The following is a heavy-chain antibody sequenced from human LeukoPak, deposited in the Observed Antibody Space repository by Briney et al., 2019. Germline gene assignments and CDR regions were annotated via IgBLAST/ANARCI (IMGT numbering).Heavy chain of an antibody. CDR3: ARDYYDSSGYYS. CDR2: ISSSSSTI. Sequence: GGSLRLSCAASGFTFSSYSMNWVRQAPGKGLEWVSYISSSSSTIYYADSVKGRFTISRDNAKNSLYLQMNSLRAEDTAVYHCARDYYDSSGYYSWGQGTLVTVSS. CDR1: GFTFSSYS. V-gene: IGHV3-48*04. J-gene: IGHJ4*02. D-gene: IGHD3-22*01.